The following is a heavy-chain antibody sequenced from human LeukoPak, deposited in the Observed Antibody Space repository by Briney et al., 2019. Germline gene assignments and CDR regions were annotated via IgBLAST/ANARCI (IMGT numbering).Heavy chain of an antibody. CDR2: ISSSSSYI. D-gene: IGHD5-18*01. CDR3: ARGSSGYSYILSY. Sequence: PGGSLRLSCAASGFTFSSYSMNWVRQAPGKGLEWVSSISSSSSYIYYAGSVKGRFTISRDNAKNSLYLQMSSLRAEDTAMYYCARGSSGYSYILSYWGQGALVTVSS. CDR1: GFTFSSYS. V-gene: IGHV3-21*01. J-gene: IGHJ4*02.